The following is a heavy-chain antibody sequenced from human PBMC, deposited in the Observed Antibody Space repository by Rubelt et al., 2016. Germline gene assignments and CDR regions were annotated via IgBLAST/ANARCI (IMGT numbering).Heavy chain of an antibody. CDR3: ARDGYYYESDTTSNYFEGWFDP. Sequence: PGDSAKVSCKASGYTFSSYAIHWVRQAPGQRLEWMGWINAGYGDTRYSPNFQGRLTITRDTSATTAYMELSSLRSEDTAVYYCARDGYYYESDTTSNYFEGWFDPWGQGTLVTVSS. J-gene: IGHJ5*02. CDR2: INAGYGDT. D-gene: IGHD3-22*01. V-gene: IGHV1-3*01. CDR1: GYTFSSYA.